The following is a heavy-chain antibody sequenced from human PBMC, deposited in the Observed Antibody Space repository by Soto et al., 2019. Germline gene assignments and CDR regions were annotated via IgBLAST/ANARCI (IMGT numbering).Heavy chain of an antibody. V-gene: IGHV4-34*01. Sequence: KPSETLSLTCAVYGGSFSGYYWSWIRQPPGKGLEWIGETNHSGSTNYNPSLKSRVTISVDTSKNQFSLKLSSVTAADTAVYYCASLSGIVATTTGVVRPRAADYWGQGTLVTVSS. D-gene: IGHD5-12*01. CDR1: GGSFSGYY. J-gene: IGHJ4*02. CDR2: TNHSGST. CDR3: ASLSGIVATTTGVVRPRAADY.